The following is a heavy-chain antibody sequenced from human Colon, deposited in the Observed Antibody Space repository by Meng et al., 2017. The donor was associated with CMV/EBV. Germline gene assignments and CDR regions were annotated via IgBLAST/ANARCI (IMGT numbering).Heavy chain of an antibody. J-gene: IGHJ4*02. CDR3: ARDIDSAEGY. Sequence: QVQLVGAGARGRNPGSSVKVSCRAVGGPFSSYAISWVRQAPGQGLEWMGGIIPIFGTANYAQKFQGRVTITADESTSTAYMELSSLRSEDTAVYCCARDIDSAEGYWGQGTLVTVSS. CDR1: GGPFSSYA. D-gene: IGHD1-26*01. V-gene: IGHV1-69*12. CDR2: IIPIFGTA.